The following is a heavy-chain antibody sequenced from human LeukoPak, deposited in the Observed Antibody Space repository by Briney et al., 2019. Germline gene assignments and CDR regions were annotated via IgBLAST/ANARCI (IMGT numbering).Heavy chain of an antibody. CDR1: GYTFTGYY. CDR2: TNPNSGGT. D-gene: IGHD6-19*01. J-gene: IGHJ5*02. CDR3: VRDPSSGWGFDP. Sequence: ASVKVSCKASGYTFTGYYMHWVRQAPGQGLEWMGWTNPNSGGTSYAQKFQGRVTMTRDTSITTAYMELSSLRSDDTAIFYCVRDPSSGWGFDPWGQGTLVTVSS. V-gene: IGHV1-2*02.